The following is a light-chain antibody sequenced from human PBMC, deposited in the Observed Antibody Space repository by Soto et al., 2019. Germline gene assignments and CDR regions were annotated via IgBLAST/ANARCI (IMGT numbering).Light chain of an antibody. CDR3: QQYGSSPET. Sequence: EIVLAQSPGTLTLSPGERATLSCRASQSVSRSYLAWYQQKPGQAPRLLIYGASIRATGIPDRFSGSGSGTDFTLTISRLEPEDFEVYSCQQYGSSPETFGQGTKVEIK. CDR2: GAS. J-gene: IGKJ1*01. CDR1: QSVSRSY. V-gene: IGKV3-20*01.